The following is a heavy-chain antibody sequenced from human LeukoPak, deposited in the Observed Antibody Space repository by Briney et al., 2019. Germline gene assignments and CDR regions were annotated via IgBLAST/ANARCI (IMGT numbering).Heavy chain of an antibody. CDR3: ARGVGATNTYNWFDP. CDR2: IYYSGST. D-gene: IGHD1-26*01. J-gene: IGHJ5*02. Sequence: SETLSLTCTVSGGSMSPYHWGWIRQPPGKGLEWTGYIYYSGSTNYNPSLKSRVTISVDTSKNQFSLKLSSVTAADTAVYYCARGVGATNTYNWFDPWGQGTLVTVSS. CDR1: GGSMSPYH. V-gene: IGHV4-59*01.